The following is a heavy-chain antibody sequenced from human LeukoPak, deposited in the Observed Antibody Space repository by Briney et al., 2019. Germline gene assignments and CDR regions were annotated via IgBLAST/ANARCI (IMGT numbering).Heavy chain of an antibody. Sequence: GGSLRLSCAASGFTFSSYWMHWVRQAPGKGLVWVSRINSDGRSTSYAVSVKGRFTISRDSAKNTLYLQMNSLRAEDTAVYYCARVTIFGVVATFDYWGQGTLVPVSS. CDR1: GFTFSSYW. J-gene: IGHJ4*02. V-gene: IGHV3-74*01. CDR2: INSDGRST. D-gene: IGHD3-3*01. CDR3: ARVTIFGVVATFDY.